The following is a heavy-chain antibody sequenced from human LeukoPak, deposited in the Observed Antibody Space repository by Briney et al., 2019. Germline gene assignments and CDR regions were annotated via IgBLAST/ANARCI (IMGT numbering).Heavy chain of an antibody. CDR1: GGSFSGYY. V-gene: IGHV4-34*01. Sequence: SETLSLTCAVYGGSFSGYYWSWIRQPPGEGLEWIGEINHSGSTNYNPSLKSRVTISVDTSKNQFSLKLSSVTAADTAVYYCARYKIVVVPAAMPGQNWFDPWGQGTLVTVSS. D-gene: IGHD2-2*01. CDR2: INHSGST. J-gene: IGHJ5*02. CDR3: ARYKIVVVPAAMPGQNWFDP.